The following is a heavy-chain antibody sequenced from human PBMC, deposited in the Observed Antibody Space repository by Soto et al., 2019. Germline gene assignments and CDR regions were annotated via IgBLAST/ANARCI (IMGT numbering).Heavy chain of an antibody. V-gene: IGHV3-30*18. CDR2: ISYDGSNK. CDR3: AKDGRIAAYYFDY. D-gene: IGHD6-25*01. CDR1: GFTFSSYG. Sequence: SLRLSCAASGFTFSSYGMHWVRQAPGKGLEWVAVISYDGSNKYYADSVKGRFTISRDNSKNTLYLQMNSLRAEDTAVYYCAKDGRIAAYYFDYWGQGTLVTVSS. J-gene: IGHJ4*02.